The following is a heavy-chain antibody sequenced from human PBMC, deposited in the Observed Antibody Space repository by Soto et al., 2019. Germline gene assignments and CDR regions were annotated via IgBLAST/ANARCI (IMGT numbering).Heavy chain of an antibody. V-gene: IGHV4-31*03. CDR1: GGSISSGGYY. CDR2: IYYSEST. J-gene: IGHJ6*02. Sequence: ASETLSLTCTVSGGSISSGGYYWSWIRQHPGKGLEWIGYIYYSESTYYNPSLKSRVTISVDTSKNQFSLKLSSVTAADTAVYYCARLRKWGYDFWSGSDYGMDVWGQGTTVTVSS. CDR3: ARLRKWGYDFWSGSDYGMDV. D-gene: IGHD3-3*01.